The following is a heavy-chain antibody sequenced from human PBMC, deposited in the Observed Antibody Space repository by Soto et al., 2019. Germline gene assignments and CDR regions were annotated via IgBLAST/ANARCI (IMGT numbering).Heavy chain of an antibody. CDR1: GDSIGGVGY. CDR3: ARSGVTGIVIPSHWFDP. CDR2: ISSSGST. Sequence: ASETLSLTCTVSGDSIGGVGYWSWIRQFPGRGLEWIGYISSSGSTYYNPALNNRISLSLDTSQNQFSLKLLSVTAADTAIYYCARSGVTGIVIPSHWFDPWGQGTLVTVSS. J-gene: IGHJ5*02. V-gene: IGHV4-31*03. D-gene: IGHD2-21*02.